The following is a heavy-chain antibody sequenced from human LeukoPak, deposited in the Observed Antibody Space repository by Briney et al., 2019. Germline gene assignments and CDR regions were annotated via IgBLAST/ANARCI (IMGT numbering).Heavy chain of an antibody. CDR2: IIPIFGTA. CDR1: GGTFSSYA. CDR3: ARASGYCSSTSCYRYYYYMDV. D-gene: IGHD2-2*01. V-gene: IGHV1-69*05. Sequence: SVKVSCKASGGTFSSYAISWVRQAPGQGLEWMGGIIPIFGTANHAQKFQGRVTITTDESTSTAYMELSSLRSEDTAVYYCARASGYCSSTSCYRYYYYMDVWGKGTTVTVSS. J-gene: IGHJ6*03.